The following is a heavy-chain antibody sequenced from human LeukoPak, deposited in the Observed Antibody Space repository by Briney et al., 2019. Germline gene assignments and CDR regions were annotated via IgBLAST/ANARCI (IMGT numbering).Heavy chain of an antibody. V-gene: IGHV1-69*04. J-gene: IGHJ6*02. CDR1: GGSFSSYA. CDR2: IIPIFGIA. D-gene: IGHD4-17*01. Sequence: SVKVSCKATGGSFSSYAISWVRQAPGQGLEWMGRIIPIFGIANYAQKFQGRVTITADKSTSTAYMELSSLRSEDTAVYYCARDRDYGDYDYYYGMDVWGQGTTVTVSS. CDR3: ARDRDYGDYDYYYGMDV.